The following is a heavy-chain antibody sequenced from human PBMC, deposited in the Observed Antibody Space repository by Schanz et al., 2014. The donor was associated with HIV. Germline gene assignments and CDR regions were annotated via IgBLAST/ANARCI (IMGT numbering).Heavy chain of an antibody. V-gene: IGHV4-34*02. D-gene: IGHD1-1*01. Sequence: QVQLQQWGARVLKPSGTLSLTCAVYGGSFSGYYWSWIRQAPGKGLEWIGEINHRGKTNYNPSLKRRVPLSSDMPKNQFPRRLPSVTAADTAVYYCAREKGGTTAWYGTYYFDYWGQGTQVTVSS. CDR1: GGSFSGYY. CDR3: AREKGGTTAWYGTYYFDY. J-gene: IGHJ4*02. CDR2: INHRGKT.